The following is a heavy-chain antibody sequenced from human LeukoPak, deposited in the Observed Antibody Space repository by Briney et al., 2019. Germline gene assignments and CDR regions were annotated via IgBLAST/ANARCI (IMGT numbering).Heavy chain of an antibody. CDR3: ARDLGYYYDSSEGAFDI. CDR2: ISSSSSYI. J-gene: IGHJ3*02. Sequence: PGGSLRLSCAASGFTFSSYSMNWVRQAPGKGLEWVSSISSSSSYIYYADSVKGRFTISRDNAKNSLYLQMNSLRAEDTAVYYCARDLGYYYDSSEGAFDIWGQGTMVTVFS. CDR1: GFTFSSYS. D-gene: IGHD3-22*01. V-gene: IGHV3-21*01.